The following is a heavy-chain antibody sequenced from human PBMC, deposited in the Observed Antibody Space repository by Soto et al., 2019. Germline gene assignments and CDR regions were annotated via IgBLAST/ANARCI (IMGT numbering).Heavy chain of an antibody. V-gene: IGHV1-69*13. J-gene: IGHJ4*02. Sequence: ASVKVSCKASGGTFSSYAISWVRQAPGQGLEWMGGIIPIFGTANYAQKFQGRVTITADESTSTAYMELSSLRSEDTAVYYCARGGSTYYYDSSGYFDYWGQGTLVTVSS. CDR3: ARGGSTYYYDSSGYFDY. D-gene: IGHD3-22*01. CDR1: GGTFSSYA. CDR2: IIPIFGTA.